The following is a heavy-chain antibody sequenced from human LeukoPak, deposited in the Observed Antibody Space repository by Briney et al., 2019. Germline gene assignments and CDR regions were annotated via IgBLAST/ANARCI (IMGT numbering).Heavy chain of an antibody. V-gene: IGHV4-30-2*01. J-gene: IGHJ5*02. D-gene: IGHD5-12*01. Sequence: SSETLSLTCAVSGGSLSSGGYSWGWIRQPPGKGLEWIGYIYQTGSTYYNPSLKSRVTISVDRSKNQFSLELTSVTAADTAVYYCVSGTLKNWFDPWGQGTLVTVSS. CDR1: GGSLSSGGYS. CDR3: VSGTLKNWFDP. CDR2: IYQTGST.